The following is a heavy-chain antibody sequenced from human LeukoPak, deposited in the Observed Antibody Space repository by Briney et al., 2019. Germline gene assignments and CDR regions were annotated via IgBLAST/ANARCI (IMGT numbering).Heavy chain of an antibody. Sequence: GGSLRLSCTVSGFSISAFEMNWVRQAPGKGLEWVSQIISSGSAIYYADSVKGRFTLSRDNAKNSLYLQMSSLRVEDTAVYYCARRFDSWGEGPLVTVSS. CDR3: ARRFDS. J-gene: IGHJ4*02. CDR2: IISSGSAI. V-gene: IGHV3-48*03. CDR1: GFSISAFE.